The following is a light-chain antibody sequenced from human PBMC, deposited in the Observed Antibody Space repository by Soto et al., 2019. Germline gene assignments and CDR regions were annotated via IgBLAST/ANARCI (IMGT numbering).Light chain of an antibody. CDR3: TVWDDSLRGRL. Sequence: QAVVTQPPSVSGAPGQRVTISCTGSSSNIGAGYDVHWYQQLPGTAPKLLIYGNSNRPSGVPDRFSGSKSGTSASLAISALRSEDEADYYCTVWDDSLRGRLFGGGTKVTVL. CDR2: GNS. CDR1: SSNIGAGYD. V-gene: IGLV1-40*01. J-gene: IGLJ2*01.